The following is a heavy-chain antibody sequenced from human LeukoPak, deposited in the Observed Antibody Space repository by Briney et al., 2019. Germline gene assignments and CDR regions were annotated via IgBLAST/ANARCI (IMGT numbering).Heavy chain of an antibody. CDR1: GFVFSDYY. CDR3: ARGGGAVADYFDY. J-gene: IGHJ4*02. V-gene: IGHV3-11*01. Sequence: GESLRLSCAASGFVFSDYYMSWSRQAPGKGLEWISYISSSGSVTYYADSVQGRFTISRDNSKNTLYLQMNSLRAEDTAVYYWARGGGAVADYFDYWGQGTLVTVSS. CDR2: ISSSGSVT. D-gene: IGHD6-19*01.